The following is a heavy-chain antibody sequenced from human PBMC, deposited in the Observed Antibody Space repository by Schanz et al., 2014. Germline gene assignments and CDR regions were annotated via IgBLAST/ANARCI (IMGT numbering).Heavy chain of an antibody. D-gene: IGHD5-18*01. J-gene: IGHJ4*02. CDR2: ISGSGGNT. CDR1: GFTFSGYA. Sequence: EVQLLESGGGLVPPGGSLRLSCAASGFTFSGYAMSWVRQAPGRGLEWVSIISGSGGNTYYADAVRGRFTISRDNSKATVYRQMNSLRAEDTAVYYCAKDAENTAMITDYFDYWGQGTLVTVSS. V-gene: IGHV3-23*01. CDR3: AKDAENTAMITDYFDY.